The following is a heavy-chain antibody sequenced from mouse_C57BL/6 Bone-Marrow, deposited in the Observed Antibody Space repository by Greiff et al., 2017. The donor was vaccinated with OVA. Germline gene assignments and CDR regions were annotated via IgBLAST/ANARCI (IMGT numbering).Heavy chain of an antibody. Sequence: EVKLVESGGGLVQPKGSLKLSCAASGFTFNTYAMHWVRQAPGKGLEWVARLRSKSSNYATYYADSVKDRFTISRDDSQSMLYLQMNNLKTEDTAMYYCVRGTVVADWYFDVWGTGTTVTGSS. CDR2: LRSKSSNYAT. V-gene: IGHV10-3*01. D-gene: IGHD1-1*01. CDR3: VRGTVVADWYFDV. J-gene: IGHJ1*03. CDR1: GFTFNTYA.